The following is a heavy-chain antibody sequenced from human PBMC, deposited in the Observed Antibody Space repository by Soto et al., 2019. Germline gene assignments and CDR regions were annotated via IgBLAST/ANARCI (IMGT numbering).Heavy chain of an antibody. CDR3: AREYYDSSGYPPTPGMDV. J-gene: IGHJ6*02. V-gene: IGHV3-30-3*01. D-gene: IGHD3-22*01. Sequence: QVQLVESGGGVVQPGRSLRLSCAASGFTFSSYAMHWARQAPGKGLEWVAVISYDGSNKYYADSVKGRFTISRDNSKNTLYLQMNSLRAEDTAVYYCAREYYDSSGYPPTPGMDVWGQGTTVTVSS. CDR1: GFTFSSYA. CDR2: ISYDGSNK.